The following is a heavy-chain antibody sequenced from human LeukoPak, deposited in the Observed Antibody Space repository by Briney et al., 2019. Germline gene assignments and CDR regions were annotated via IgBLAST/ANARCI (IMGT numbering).Heavy chain of an antibody. V-gene: IGHV3-53*01. CDR2: IYSDGRT. CDR3: ARVIRESGYYANYYYYYYMDV. CDR1: GFTVSNKY. Sequence: PGGSLRLSCAASGFTVSNKYMTWVRQAPGKGLEWVSLIYSDGRTYYADSVKGRCTISRDNSKNTLYLQMNSLRAEDTAVYYCARVIRESGYYANYYYYYYMDVWGKGTTVTVSS. D-gene: IGHD3-22*01. J-gene: IGHJ6*03.